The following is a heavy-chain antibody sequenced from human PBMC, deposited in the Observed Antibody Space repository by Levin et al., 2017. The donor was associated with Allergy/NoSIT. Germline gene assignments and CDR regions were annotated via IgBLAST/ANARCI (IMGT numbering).Heavy chain of an antibody. CDR1: GYTFTSYF. D-gene: IGHD2-2*01. CDR3: TTLIPSS. J-gene: IGHJ4*02. CDR2: IIPRGGTT. V-gene: IGHV1-46*03. Sequence: ASVKVSCKASGYTFTSYFMHWVRQAPGHGLEWMGMIIPRGGTTTYAQKFQGRVTMTRDTSTSTVYMELSGLRSEDAAVYYCTTLIPSSWGQGTLVTVSS.